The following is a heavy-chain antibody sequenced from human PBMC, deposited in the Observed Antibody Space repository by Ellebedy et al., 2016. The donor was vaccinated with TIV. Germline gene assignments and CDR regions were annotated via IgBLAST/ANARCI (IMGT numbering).Heavy chain of an antibody. J-gene: IGHJ4*02. CDR1: GDSISDSRYT. V-gene: IGHV4-39*01. CDR2: IYFGGNT. D-gene: IGHD3-3*01. Sequence: SETLSLTXTVSGDSISDSRYTWGWVRQPPGKGLEWIATIYFGGNTWYNPSLKSRVTISGDTSKNHVSLKVNSLTAADTAVYYCARHSGPGSGYPFDYWGQGTLVNVSS. CDR3: ARHSGPGSGYPFDY.